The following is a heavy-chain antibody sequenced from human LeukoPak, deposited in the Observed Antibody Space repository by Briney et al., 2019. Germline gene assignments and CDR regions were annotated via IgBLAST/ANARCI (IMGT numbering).Heavy chain of an antibody. CDR1: GYTFTGYY. Sequence: ASVKVSCKASGYTFTGYYMHWVRQAPGQGLEWMGWINPNSGGTNYPQKFQGRVTMTRDTSISTAYMELSRLRSDDTAVYYCASQAGRYYDILTGYYPYYYYYGMDVWGQGTTVTVSS. J-gene: IGHJ6*02. V-gene: IGHV1-2*02. D-gene: IGHD3-9*01. CDR3: ASQAGRYYDILTGYYPYYYYYGMDV. CDR2: INPNSGGT.